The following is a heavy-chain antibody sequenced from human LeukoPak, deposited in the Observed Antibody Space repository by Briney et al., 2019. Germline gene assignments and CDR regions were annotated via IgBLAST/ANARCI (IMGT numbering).Heavy chain of an antibody. Sequence: GGSLRLSCAASGFTFSNYAVSWVRQAPGKGLEWVSYISSGHSTIYYADSVKGRFTISRDNARNSLYLQMNSLRDEDTAVYYCARDFDLWGQGTLVTVSS. CDR3: ARDFDL. CDR2: ISSGHSTI. CDR1: GFTFSNYA. J-gene: IGHJ4*02. V-gene: IGHV3-48*02.